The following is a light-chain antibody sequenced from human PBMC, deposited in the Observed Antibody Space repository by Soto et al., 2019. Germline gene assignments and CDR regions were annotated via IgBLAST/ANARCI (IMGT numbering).Light chain of an antibody. CDR2: EVS. J-gene: IGLJ2*01. CDR3: SSYTTSSSLPGV. Sequence: QSALTQPASMSGSPGQSITISCTGTSSDVGGYNYVSWYQQHPGKAPKLMIYEVSNRPSGVSNRFSGSKSGNTASLTISGLQAEDEAEYYCSSYTTSSSLPGVFGGGTKLTVL. V-gene: IGLV2-14*01. CDR1: SSDVGGYNY.